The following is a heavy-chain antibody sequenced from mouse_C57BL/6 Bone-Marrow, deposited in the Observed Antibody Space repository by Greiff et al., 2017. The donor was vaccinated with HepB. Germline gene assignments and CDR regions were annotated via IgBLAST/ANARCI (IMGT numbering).Heavy chain of an antibody. D-gene: IGHD1-1*01. CDR2: LYPGSGSI. CDR1: GYTFTEYT. V-gene: IGHV1-62-2*01. Sequence: QVQLQQSGAELVKPGASVKLSCKASGYTFTEYTIHWVKQRSGQGLEWIGWLYPGSGSIKYNEKFKDKATLNADKSSSTVYMELSRLTSEDSAVYFCARHEDKPYGSSPFAYWGQGTLVTVSA. J-gene: IGHJ3*01. CDR3: ARHEDKPYGSSPFAY.